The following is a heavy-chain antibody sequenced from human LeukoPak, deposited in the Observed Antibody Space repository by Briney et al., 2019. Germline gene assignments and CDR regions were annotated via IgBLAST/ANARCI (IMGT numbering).Heavy chain of an antibody. Sequence: SETLSLTCAVSGYSISSGYYWGWIRQPPGKGLEWTGSIYHSGSTYYNPSLKSRVTISVDTSKNQFSLKLSSVTAADTAVYYCARHLGSGWYGAFDIWGQGTMVTVSS. CDR3: ARHLGSGWYGAFDI. D-gene: IGHD6-19*01. J-gene: IGHJ3*02. CDR2: IYHSGST. V-gene: IGHV4-38-2*01. CDR1: GYSISSGYY.